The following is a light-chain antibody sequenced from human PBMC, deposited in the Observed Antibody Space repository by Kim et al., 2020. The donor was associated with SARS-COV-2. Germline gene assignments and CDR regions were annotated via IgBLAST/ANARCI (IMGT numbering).Light chain of an antibody. CDR3: QQYNSYSWT. CDR2: DAS. J-gene: IGKJ1*01. V-gene: IGKV1-5*01. Sequence: DIQMTQSPSTLSASVGDRVTMTCRASQSTGSWLAWYQQKPGKAPKLLIYDASSLESGVPSRFSGSGYGTQFTLTISSLQPEDFATYYCQQYNSYSWTFGQGTKVEIK. CDR1: QSTGSW.